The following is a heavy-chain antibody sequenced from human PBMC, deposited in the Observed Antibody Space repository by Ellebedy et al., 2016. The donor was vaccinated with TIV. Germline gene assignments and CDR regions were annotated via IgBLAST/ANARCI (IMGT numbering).Heavy chain of an antibody. CDR3: AQDRGTQGVRGMDV. CDR1: GFIFSTYD. Sequence: GGSLRLSCAASGFIFSTYDLHWVRQVTGKGLEWVSGIGTAGGTYYSGSVQGRFTISKDIARNSLYLQMNSLRAGDTATYYCAQDRGTQGVRGMDVWGQGTTVTVSS. V-gene: IGHV3-13*01. D-gene: IGHD1-7*01. J-gene: IGHJ6*02. CDR2: IGTAGGT.